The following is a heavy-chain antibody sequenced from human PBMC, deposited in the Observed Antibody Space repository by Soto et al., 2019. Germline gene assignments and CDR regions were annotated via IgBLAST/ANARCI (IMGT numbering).Heavy chain of an antibody. CDR3: AKDVVVGATTGLGDYYYYYGMDV. CDR2: ISYDGSNK. D-gene: IGHD1-26*01. J-gene: IGHJ6*02. Sequence: PGGSLRLSWAASGFTFSSYGMHWVRQAPGKGLDCVAVISYDGSNKYYADSVKGLFTISRDNSKNTLYLQMNSLRAEDTAVYYCAKDVVVGATTGLGDYYYYYGMDVWGQGTTVTVSS. CDR1: GFTFSSYG. V-gene: IGHV3-30*18.